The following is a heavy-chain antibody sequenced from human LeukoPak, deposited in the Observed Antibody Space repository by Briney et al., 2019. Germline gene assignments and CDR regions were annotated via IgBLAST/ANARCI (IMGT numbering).Heavy chain of an antibody. V-gene: IGHV3-21*01. D-gene: IGHD3-22*01. J-gene: IGHJ4*02. CDR2: ISSSSSYI. Sequence: GGSLRLSCAASGFTFSTYSINWVRQAPGKGLEWVSSISSSSSYIYYADSVKGRFTISRDNAKNSLYMQMNSLRAEDTAVYYCERDLSPLPPYYYDSSGQAGFDYWGQGTLVTVSS. CDR3: ERDLSPLPPYYYDSSGQAGFDY. CDR1: GFTFSTYS.